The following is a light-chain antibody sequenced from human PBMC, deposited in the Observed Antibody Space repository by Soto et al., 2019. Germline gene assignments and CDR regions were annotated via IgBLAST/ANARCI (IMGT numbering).Light chain of an antibody. CDR3: QQYKSYPLT. J-gene: IGKJ4*01. Sequence: DIQVTQSPPSMAASVGDRVTITCRASQDIGNWMTWYQQKPGKAPNLLIYKASTLESGVPSRFSGSGSGTEFTLTISSVQPDDFATYYCQQYKSYPLTFGGGTKVDIK. CDR2: KAS. CDR1: QDIGNW. V-gene: IGKV1-5*03.